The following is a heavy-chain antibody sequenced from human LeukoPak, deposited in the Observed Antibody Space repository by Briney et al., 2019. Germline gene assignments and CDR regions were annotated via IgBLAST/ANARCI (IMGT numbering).Heavy chain of an antibody. Sequence: GGSLRLSCAASGFTFSSYGMHWVRQAPGKGLEWVAFIRYDGSNKYYADSVKGRFTISRDNSKNTLYLQMNSLRAEDTAVYYCAKGTNFWSGYSYWGQGTLVTVSS. D-gene: IGHD3-3*01. CDR3: AKGTNFWSGYSY. J-gene: IGHJ4*02. V-gene: IGHV3-30*02. CDR1: GFTFSSYG. CDR2: IRYDGSNK.